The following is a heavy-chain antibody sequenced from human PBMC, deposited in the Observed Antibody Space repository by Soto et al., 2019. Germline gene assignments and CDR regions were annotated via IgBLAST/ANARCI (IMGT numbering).Heavy chain of an antibody. V-gene: IGHV4-39*01. CDR1: GGSISSNFHY. CDR3: ARYCSGGNCYPHFDY. D-gene: IGHD2-15*01. Sequence: SETLSLTCTVSGGSISSNFHYWGWIRQPPGKGLEWLGSIYHSGSTYYNPSLKSRVTISVDTSKNQFSLNLRSVTAADTAVYYCARYCSGGNCYPHFDYWGQGSLVTVSS. CDR2: IYHSGST. J-gene: IGHJ4*02.